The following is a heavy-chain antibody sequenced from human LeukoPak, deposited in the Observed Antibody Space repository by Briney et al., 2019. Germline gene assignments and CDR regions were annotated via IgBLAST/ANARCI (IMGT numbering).Heavy chain of an antibody. V-gene: IGHV3-7*01. CDR1: GFTFSSYW. CDR3: ARDQEGHGDYDSSGYYYYYYYYMDV. J-gene: IGHJ6*03. CDR2: IKQDGSEK. D-gene: IGHD3-22*01. Sequence: GGSLRLSCAASGFTFSSYWMSWVRQAPGKGLEWVANIKQDGSEKYYVDSVKGRFTISRDNAKNSLYLQMNSLRAEDTAVYYCARDQEGHGDYDSSGYYYYYYYYMDVWGKGTTVTVSS.